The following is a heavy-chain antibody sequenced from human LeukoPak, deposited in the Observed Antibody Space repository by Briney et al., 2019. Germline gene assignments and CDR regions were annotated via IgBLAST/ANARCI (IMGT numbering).Heavy chain of an antibody. D-gene: IGHD2-2*01. V-gene: IGHV1-8*01. CDR2: MNPNSGNT. Sequence: GASVKVSCKTSGYTFTNYDINWVRQATGQGLEWMGWMNPNSGNTGYAQKFQGRVTITRDTSASTAYMELSSLRSEDTAVYYCARGSIVVVPAAIGWFDPWGQGTLVTVSS. J-gene: IGHJ5*02. CDR3: ARGSIVVVPAAIGWFDP. CDR1: GYTFTNYD.